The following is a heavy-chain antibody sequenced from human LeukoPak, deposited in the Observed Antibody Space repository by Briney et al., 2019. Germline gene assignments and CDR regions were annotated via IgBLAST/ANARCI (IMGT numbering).Heavy chain of an antibody. D-gene: IGHD1-26*01. CDR1: GYTFTSYA. CDR2: INAGNGNT. J-gene: IGHJ4*02. CDR3: ARDSFEWELLYYFDY. V-gene: IGHV1-3*01. Sequence: ASVKVSCKASGYTFTSYAMHWVRQAPGQRLEWMGWINAGNGNTKYSQKFQGRVTITRDTSASTAYMELSRLRSDDTAVYYCARDSFEWELLYYFDYWGQGTLVTVSS.